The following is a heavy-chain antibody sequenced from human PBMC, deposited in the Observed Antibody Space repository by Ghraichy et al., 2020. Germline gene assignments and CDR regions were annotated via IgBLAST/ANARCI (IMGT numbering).Heavy chain of an antibody. D-gene: IGHD2-2*01. V-gene: IGHV4-34*01. CDR1: GGSFSGYY. Sequence: SQTLSLTCAVYGGSFSGYYWSWIRQPPGKGLEWIGEINHSGSTNYNPSLKSRVTISVDTSKNQFSLKLSSVTAADTAVYYCARGRVPAAIYGMDVWGQGTTVTVSS. CDR2: INHSGST. J-gene: IGHJ6*02. CDR3: ARGRVPAAIYGMDV.